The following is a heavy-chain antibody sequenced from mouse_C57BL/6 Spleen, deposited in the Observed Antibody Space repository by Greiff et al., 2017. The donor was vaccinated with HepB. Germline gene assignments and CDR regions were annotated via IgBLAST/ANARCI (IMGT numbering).Heavy chain of an antibody. D-gene: IGHD2-4*01. CDR1: GYSFTDYN. CDR3: AKSTMITTGFAY. CDR2: INPNYGTT. J-gene: IGHJ3*01. V-gene: IGHV1-39*01. Sequence: VHVKQSGPELVKPGASVKISCKASGYSFTDYNMNWVKQSNGKSLEWIGVINPNYGTTSYNQKFKGKATLTVDQSSSTAYMQLNSLTSEDSAVYYCAKSTMITTGFAYWGQGTLVTVSA.